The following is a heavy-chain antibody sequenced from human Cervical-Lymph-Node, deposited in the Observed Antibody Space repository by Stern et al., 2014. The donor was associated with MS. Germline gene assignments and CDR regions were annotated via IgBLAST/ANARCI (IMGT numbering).Heavy chain of an antibody. CDR2: ISHSGDT. Sequence: QLQLQESGPGLVKPSETLSLTCAVSGGSISSRYWGWIRQPPGKGLEWIGLISHSGDTKYNPSLTSRVTISLDTSKNHFSLKVTSGTAADTAVYYCARLSTAVDFWGQGTLVTVSS. CDR3: ARLSTAVDF. V-gene: IGHV4-59*08. J-gene: IGHJ4*02. CDR1: GGSISSRY.